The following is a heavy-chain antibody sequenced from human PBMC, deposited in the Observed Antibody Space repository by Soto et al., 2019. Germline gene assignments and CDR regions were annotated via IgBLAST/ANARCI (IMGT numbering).Heavy chain of an antibody. CDR3: ARIYYDILTGPLRPYYYYGMDV. V-gene: IGHV2-70*01. D-gene: IGHD3-9*01. Sequence: GSGPTLVNPTQTLTLTCTFSGFSLSTSGMCVSWIRQPPGKALEWLALIDWDDDKYYSTSLKTRLTISKDTSKNQVVLTMTNMDPVDTATYYCARIYYDILTGPLRPYYYYGMDVWGQGTTVTVSS. CDR2: IDWDDDK. J-gene: IGHJ6*02. CDR1: GFSLSTSGMC.